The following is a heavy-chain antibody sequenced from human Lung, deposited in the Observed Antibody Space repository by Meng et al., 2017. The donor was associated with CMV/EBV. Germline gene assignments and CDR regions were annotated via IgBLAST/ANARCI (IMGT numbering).Heavy chain of an antibody. CDR2: IYHSGST. J-gene: IGHJ4*02. CDR1: EGSISSSNW. Sequence: VRCKQSAHGLDEPSVPLSLPCAVSEGSISSSNWWSWVRQPPGKGLEWIGEIYHSGSTNYNPSLKSRVTISVDKPKNQFSLKLSSVTAADTAVYYCARVVTALWGYYFDYWGQGTLVTVSS. CDR3: ARVVTALWGYYFDY. D-gene: IGHD2-21*02. V-gene: IGHV4-4*02.